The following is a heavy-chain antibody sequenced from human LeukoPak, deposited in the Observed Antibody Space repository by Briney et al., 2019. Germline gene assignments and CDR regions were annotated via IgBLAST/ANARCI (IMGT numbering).Heavy chain of an antibody. CDR2: ISSSSSYI. CDR1: GLVLSNAY. D-gene: IGHD3-22*01. J-gene: IGHJ4*02. Sequence: GGSLRLSCAASGLVLSNAYLSWARQAPGKGLEWVSSISSSSSYIYYADSVKGRFTISRDNAKNSLYLQMNSLRAKDTAVYYCARRGYYDSSGYDYWGQGTLVTVSS. CDR3: ARRGYYDSSGYDY. V-gene: IGHV3-21*01.